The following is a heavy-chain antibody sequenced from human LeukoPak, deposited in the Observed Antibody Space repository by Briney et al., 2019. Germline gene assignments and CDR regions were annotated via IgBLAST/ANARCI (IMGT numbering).Heavy chain of an antibody. D-gene: IGHD3-10*01. J-gene: IGHJ4*02. CDR1: GGSFSGYY. Sequence: SETLSLTCAVYGGSFSGYYWSWIRQPPGKGLEWIGEINHSGSTNYNPSLKSRVTISVDTSKNQFTLKLSSVTAADTAVYYCARVSSVVRGCDYWGQGTLVTVSS. CDR2: INHSGST. V-gene: IGHV4-34*01. CDR3: ARVSSVVRGCDY.